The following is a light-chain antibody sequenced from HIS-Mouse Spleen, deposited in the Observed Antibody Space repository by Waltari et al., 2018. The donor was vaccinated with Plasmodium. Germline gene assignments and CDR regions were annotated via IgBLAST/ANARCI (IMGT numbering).Light chain of an antibody. J-gene: IGLJ3*02. CDR3: YSTDSSGNHRV. Sequence: SYELTQPPSVSVSPGQTARITCSGDALPKKYAYWYQQKSGQAPVLVIFEDSKRPSGSPDGFSGSSSGTIATLTISGAQVEDEADYYCYSTDSSGNHRVFGGGTKLTVL. CDR2: EDS. V-gene: IGLV3-10*01. CDR1: ALPKKY.